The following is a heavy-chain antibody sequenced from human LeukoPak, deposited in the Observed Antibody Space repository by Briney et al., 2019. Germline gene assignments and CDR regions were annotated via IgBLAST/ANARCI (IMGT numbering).Heavy chain of an antibody. V-gene: IGHV4-61*02. CDR2: IYTSGST. Sequence: SETLSLTCTVSGGSISSGSYYWSWIRQPAGKGLEWIGRIYTSGSTNYNPSLKSRVTMSVDTSKNQFSLKLSSVTAADTAVYYCARVYYDSSGYSNDAFDIWGQGTMVTVSS. CDR1: GGSISSGSYY. J-gene: IGHJ3*02. D-gene: IGHD3-22*01. CDR3: ARVYYDSSGYSNDAFDI.